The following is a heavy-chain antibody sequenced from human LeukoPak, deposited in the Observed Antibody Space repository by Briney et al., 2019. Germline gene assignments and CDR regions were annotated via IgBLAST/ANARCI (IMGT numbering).Heavy chain of an antibody. CDR2: TYYRHKWYN. Sequence: SQTLSLTCAISGDSVYSNSAAWHWIRQSPSRGLDRLGRTYYRHKWYNDYAVSVKNRITITPDTSKIRFSLQLNSVTPEDTAVYYCARAPPEGIVVVPAAIWWFDPWGQGTLVTVSS. V-gene: IGHV6-1*01. CDR1: GDSVYSNSAA. J-gene: IGHJ5*02. D-gene: IGHD2-2*01. CDR3: ARAPPEGIVVVPAAIWWFDP.